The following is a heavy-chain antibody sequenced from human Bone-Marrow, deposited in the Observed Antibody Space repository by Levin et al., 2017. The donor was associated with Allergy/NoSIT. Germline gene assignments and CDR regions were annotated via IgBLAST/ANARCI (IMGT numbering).Heavy chain of an antibody. CDR1: GDSLSSYY. V-gene: IGHV4-59*01. Sequence: SEALSLTCTVSGDSLSSYYWSWIRQPPGKRLEWIAYISYSGSTNYNPSLKSRVTLSVDTSKNHFSLNLTSVTAADTAVYYCARSLRRENFDYWGQGILVTVSS. CDR3: ARSLRRENFDY. D-gene: IGHD5-24*01. J-gene: IGHJ4*02. CDR2: ISYSGST.